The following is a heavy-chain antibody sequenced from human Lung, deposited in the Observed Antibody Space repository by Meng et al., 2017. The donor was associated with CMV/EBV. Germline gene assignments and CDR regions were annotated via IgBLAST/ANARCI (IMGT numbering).Heavy chain of an antibody. V-gene: IGHV1-69*05. CDR2: IITIFGTP. CDR1: GDTFSRYA. Sequence: SXXVSXXASGDTFSRYAVSWVRQAPGQGLEWVGGIITIFGTPYYAQKLQGRVTITTDESTAPVYMELSSLRFEDTAVYYCVRGGGSGTLTWKYYGMDVWXQGTTVTVSS. J-gene: IGHJ6*02. CDR3: VRGGGSGTLTWKYYGMDV. D-gene: IGHD1-1*01.